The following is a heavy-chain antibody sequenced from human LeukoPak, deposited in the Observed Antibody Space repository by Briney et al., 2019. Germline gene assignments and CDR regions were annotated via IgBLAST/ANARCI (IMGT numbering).Heavy chain of an antibody. CDR3: AREVSGYYDSSGYYFFDY. J-gene: IGHJ4*02. Sequence: ASGTLSLTCAVSGGSISSSNWWSWVRQPPGKGLEWIGEIYHSGSTNYNPSLKSRVTISVDKSKNQFSLKVSSVTAADTAVYYCAREVSGYYDSSGYYFFDYWGQGTLVTVSS. D-gene: IGHD3-22*01. CDR1: GGSISSSNW. V-gene: IGHV4-4*02. CDR2: IYHSGST.